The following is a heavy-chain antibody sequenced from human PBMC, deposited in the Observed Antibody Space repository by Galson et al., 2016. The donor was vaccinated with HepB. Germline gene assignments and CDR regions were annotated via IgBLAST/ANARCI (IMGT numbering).Heavy chain of an antibody. Sequence: SLRLSCATSGFTFGDYAMSWFRQAPGKGLEWVGFIRSKAYGGTTEYAASVKGRFTISRDDSKRIAYLQMNSLKTEDTAVYYCTRVYYDFWSGYSRYMDVWGKGTTVTVS. V-gene: IGHV3-49*03. CDR2: IRSKAYGGTT. J-gene: IGHJ6*03. D-gene: IGHD3-3*01. CDR1: GFTFGDYA. CDR3: TRVYYDFWSGYSRYMDV.